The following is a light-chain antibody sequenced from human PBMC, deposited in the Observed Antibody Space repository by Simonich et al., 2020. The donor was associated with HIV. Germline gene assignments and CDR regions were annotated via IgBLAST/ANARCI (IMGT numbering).Light chain of an antibody. CDR3: QQYYSTPWT. J-gene: IGKJ1*01. CDR2: GES. Sequence: DIVMTQSPDSLAVSLGERATINCKSSQSVLYSSNNNNYLAWYQPKPGQPPKLLIYGESTRESGVPDRFSGSGSGTDFTLTISSLQAEDVAVYYCQQYYSTPWTFGQGTKVGIK. V-gene: IGKV4-1*01. CDR1: QSVLYSSNNNNY.